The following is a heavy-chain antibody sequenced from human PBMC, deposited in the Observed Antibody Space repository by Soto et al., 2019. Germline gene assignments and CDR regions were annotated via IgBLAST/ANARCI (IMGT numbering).Heavy chain of an antibody. V-gene: IGHV1-2*02. D-gene: IGHD3-16*01. CDR3: VRDVWGRSVP. Sequence: QVHLVQSGAELKRPGASVKVSCKTSGCTFTGYYLHWVRQAPGQAPEWMGWMNPRNGGTKYGQKCQGRVTMTRDTSVSAAFLDLTRLTSDDTAVYYCVRDVWGRSVPWGQGSRVTVSS. CDR1: GCTFTGYY. CDR2: MNPRNGGT. J-gene: IGHJ5*02.